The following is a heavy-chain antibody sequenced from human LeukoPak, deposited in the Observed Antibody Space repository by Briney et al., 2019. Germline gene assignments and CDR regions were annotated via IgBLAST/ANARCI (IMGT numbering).Heavy chain of an antibody. Sequence: SETLSLTCTVSGGSISSYYWSWIRQPAGKGLEWIGRIYTSGSTNYNPSLKSRVTMSVDTSKNQFSLKLSSVTAADTAVYYCANSRDRIHYAAFDYWGQGTLVTVSS. D-gene: IGHD4-17*01. J-gene: IGHJ4*02. CDR3: ANSRDRIHYAAFDY. CDR1: GGSISSYY. V-gene: IGHV4-4*07. CDR2: IYTSGST.